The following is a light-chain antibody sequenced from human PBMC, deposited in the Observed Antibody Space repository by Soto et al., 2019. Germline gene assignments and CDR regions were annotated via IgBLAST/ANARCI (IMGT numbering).Light chain of an antibody. CDR1: QSISTW. J-gene: IGKJ1*01. V-gene: IGKV1-5*01. CDR3: QQYNSYST. Sequence: DIQITQSPSTLSASVGDRVTITCRASQSISTWLAWYQQKPGKAPKLLIYDASSLESGVPSRLSGSGSGTEFTLTIRSLQPEDFASYYCQQYNSYSTFGQGTKVDI. CDR2: DAS.